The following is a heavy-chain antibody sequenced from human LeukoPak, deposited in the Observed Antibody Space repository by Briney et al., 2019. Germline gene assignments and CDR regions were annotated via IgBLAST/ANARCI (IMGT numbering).Heavy chain of an antibody. CDR2: IIPIFGTA. Sequence: SVKVSCKASGGTFSSYAISWVRQAPGQGLEWMGGIIPIFGTANYAQKFQGRVTITADKSTSTAYMELSSLRSEDTAVYYCARRLYYDSSGYYPDAFDIWGQGTMVTVSS. V-gene: IGHV1-69*06. CDR1: GGTFSSYA. J-gene: IGHJ3*02. D-gene: IGHD3-22*01. CDR3: ARRLYYDSSGYYPDAFDI.